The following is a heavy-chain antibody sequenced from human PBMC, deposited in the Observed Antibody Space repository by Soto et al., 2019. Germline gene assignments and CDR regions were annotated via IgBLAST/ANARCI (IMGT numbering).Heavy chain of an antibody. V-gene: IGHV4-61*01. CDR1: GGSVSSGSHY. CDR2: IYDRGST. Sequence: QVQLQESGPGLVKPSETLSLSCSVSGGSVSSGSHYWSWIRQPPGKGLEWIGFIYDRGSTHYNPSLKSRVTISLNTSKNQFSLKLSSVTAADTAVYYCAGRSGEGWFDPWGQGTLVTVSS. J-gene: IGHJ5*02. CDR3: AGRSGEGWFDP. D-gene: IGHD2-15*01.